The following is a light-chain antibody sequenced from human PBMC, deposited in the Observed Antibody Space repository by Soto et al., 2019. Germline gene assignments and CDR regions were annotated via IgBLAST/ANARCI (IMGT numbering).Light chain of an antibody. Sequence: EIVMTQSPATLSVSPGERATLSCRASQSVSSNLAWYQQKPGQAPRLLMSAASTRASDVPARFSGSGSGTEFTLTISSLQSEYFALYYCQQYDTWPTFGQGTKVEIK. V-gene: IGKV3-15*01. CDR3: QQYDTWPT. CDR1: QSVSSN. J-gene: IGKJ1*01. CDR2: AAS.